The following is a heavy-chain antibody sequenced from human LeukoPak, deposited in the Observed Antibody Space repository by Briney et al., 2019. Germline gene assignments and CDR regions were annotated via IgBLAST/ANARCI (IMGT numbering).Heavy chain of an antibody. CDR3: SRDPKFCSGSYYPIASRYIDV. Sequence: SETLSLTCTVSGGSISSYYWSWIRQPPGKGLEWIGYIYYSGSTNYNPSLKSRVTISVDTSKNQFSLKLSSVTSADTAVYYCSRDPKFCSGSYYPIASRYIDVWGKGTMVSVSS. D-gene: IGHD3-10*02. CDR1: GGSISSYY. J-gene: IGHJ6*03. V-gene: IGHV4-59*01. CDR2: IYYSGST.